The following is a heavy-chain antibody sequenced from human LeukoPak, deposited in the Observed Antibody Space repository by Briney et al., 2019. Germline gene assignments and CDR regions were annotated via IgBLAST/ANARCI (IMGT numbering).Heavy chain of an antibody. V-gene: IGHV4-59*01. D-gene: IGHD4-11*01. CDR1: GGSISSYY. Sequence: SETLSLTCTVSGGSISSYYWSWIRQPPGKGLEWIGYIYNSGGTNYNPSLKGRVTISVDTSKNQFSLKLSSVTAADTAVYYCARPYSNYGWFDPWGQGTLVTVSS. CDR3: ARPYSNYGWFDP. CDR2: IYNSGGT. J-gene: IGHJ5*02.